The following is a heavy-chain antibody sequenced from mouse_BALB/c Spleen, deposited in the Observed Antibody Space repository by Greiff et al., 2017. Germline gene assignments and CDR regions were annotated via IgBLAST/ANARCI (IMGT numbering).Heavy chain of an antibody. D-gene: IGHD1-1*01. CDR1: GYTFTDYN. Sequence: VQLQQSGPELVKPGASVKIPCKASGYTFTDYNMDWVKQSHGKSLEWIGDINPNNGGTIYNQKFKGKATLTVDKSSSTAYMELRSLTSEDTAVYYCARERGSYSFYAMDYWGQGTSVTVSS. V-gene: IGHV1-18*01. CDR2: INPNNGGT. CDR3: ARERGSYSFYAMDY. J-gene: IGHJ4*01.